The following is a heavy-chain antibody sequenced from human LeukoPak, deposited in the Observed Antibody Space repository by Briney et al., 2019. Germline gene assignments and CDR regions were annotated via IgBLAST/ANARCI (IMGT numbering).Heavy chain of an antibody. D-gene: IGHD3-9*01. Sequence: SETLSLTCTVASGSISTSNYYWGWIRQPPWKGLEWIGYIYYSGSTNYNPSLKSRVTISVDTSKNQFSLKLSSVTAADTAVYFFPGENSIRDFDWLAYFDYWGQGTLVTVSS. CDR3: PGENSIRDFDWLAYFDY. V-gene: IGHV4-61*01. J-gene: IGHJ4*02. CDR2: IYYSGST. CDR1: SGSISTSNYY.